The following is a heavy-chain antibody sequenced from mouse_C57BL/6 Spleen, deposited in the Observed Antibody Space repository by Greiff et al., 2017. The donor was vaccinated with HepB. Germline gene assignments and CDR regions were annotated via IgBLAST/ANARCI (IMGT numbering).Heavy chain of an antibody. CDR2: ISDGGSYT. CDR3: AREGYYGRNLDY. Sequence: EVQLVESGGGLVKPGGSLKLSCAASGFTFSSYAMSWVRQTPEKRLEWVATISDGGSYTYYPDNVKGRFTISRDNAKNNLYLQMSHLKSEDTAMYYCAREGYYGRNLDYWGQGTTLTVSS. D-gene: IGHD1-1*01. CDR1: GFTFSSYA. V-gene: IGHV5-4*01. J-gene: IGHJ2*01.